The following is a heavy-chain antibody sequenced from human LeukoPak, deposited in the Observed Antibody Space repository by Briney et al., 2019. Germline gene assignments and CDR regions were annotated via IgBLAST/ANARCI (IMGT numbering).Heavy chain of an antibody. CDR3: ARVDGDYYYYYYMDV. J-gene: IGHJ6*03. CDR1: GYTFTSYG. Sequence: GASVKVSCKASGYTFTSYGISWVRQAPGQGLEWMGWISAYNGNTNYAQKLQGRVTMTTDTSTSTAYMELRSLRSDDTAVYYCARVDGDYYYYYYMDVWGKGTTVTVYS. CDR2: ISAYNGNT. D-gene: IGHD4-17*01. V-gene: IGHV1-18*01.